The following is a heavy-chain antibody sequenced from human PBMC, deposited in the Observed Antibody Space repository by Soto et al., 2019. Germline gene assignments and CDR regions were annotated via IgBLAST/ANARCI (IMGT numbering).Heavy chain of an antibody. CDR2: IVVGSGNT. CDR1: GYTLTELS. CDR3: AASVGGQLVPFDAFDI. Sequence: SVKGSCKVSGYTLTELSMQWVRQARGQRLEWIGWIVVGSGNTNYAQKFKERVTITRDMSTSTAYMELSSLRSEDTAVYYCAASVGGQLVPFDAFDIWGQGTMVTVSS. V-gene: IGHV1-58*02. J-gene: IGHJ3*02. D-gene: IGHD6-6*01.